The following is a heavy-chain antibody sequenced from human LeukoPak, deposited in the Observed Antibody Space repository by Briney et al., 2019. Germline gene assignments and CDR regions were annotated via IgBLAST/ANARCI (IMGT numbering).Heavy chain of an antibody. J-gene: IGHJ6*03. CDR3: ARDAAETTVTTFYYYYYMDV. D-gene: IGHD4-11*01. CDR1: GDSISSYY. CDR2: IYTSGST. Sequence: SETLSLTCTVSGDSISSYYWTWIRQPPGKGLEWIGRIYTSGSTNYNPSLKSRVTMSVDTSKNQFSLKLSSVTAADTAVYYCARDAAETTVTTFYYYYYMDVWGKGTTVTVSS. V-gene: IGHV4-4*07.